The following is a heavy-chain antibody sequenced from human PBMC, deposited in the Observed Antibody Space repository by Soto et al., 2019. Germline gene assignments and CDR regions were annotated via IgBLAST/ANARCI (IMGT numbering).Heavy chain of an antibody. D-gene: IGHD7-27*01. V-gene: IGHV4-30-4*01. Sequence: SETLSLTCSVSGDSISNLDYFWAWIRQPPGQALEYIGYIYKSATTYYNPTFESRVAISVDTSKSQFSLNVTSVTAADTAVYFCSRGRYCLTGRCFPNWFDSWGQGALVTVSS. J-gene: IGHJ5*01. CDR2: IYKSATT. CDR3: SRGRYCLTGRCFPNWFDS. CDR1: GDSISNLDYF.